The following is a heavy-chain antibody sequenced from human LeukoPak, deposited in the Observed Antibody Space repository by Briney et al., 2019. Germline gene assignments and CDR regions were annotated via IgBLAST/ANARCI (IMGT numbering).Heavy chain of an antibody. Sequence: GASVKVSCKASGYTFTGYYMHWVRQAPGQGLEWMGWINPNSGGTNYAQKFQGRVTMTRDTSISTAYMELSRLRSDDTAVYYCARDTLYLGYCSSTSCYRTQGELWGQGTLVTVSS. CDR2: INPNSGGT. CDR3: ARDTLYLGYCSSTSCYRTQGEL. D-gene: IGHD2-2*01. CDR1: GYTFTGYY. J-gene: IGHJ4*02. V-gene: IGHV1-2*02.